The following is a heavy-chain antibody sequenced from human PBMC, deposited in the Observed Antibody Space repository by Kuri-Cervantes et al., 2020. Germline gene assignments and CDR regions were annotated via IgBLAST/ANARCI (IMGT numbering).Heavy chain of an antibody. CDR3: ARVGGGGWAEIDC. CDR2: INWNGGGT. Sequence: GESLKISCAASGFTFDDYGMSWVRQAPGKGLEWVSGINWNGGGTGYADSVKGRFTISRDNAKNSLYLQMNSLRAEDTAVYYCARVGGGGWAEIDCWGQGTLVTVSS. V-gene: IGHV3-20*04. CDR1: GFTFDDYG. J-gene: IGHJ4*02. D-gene: IGHD6-19*01.